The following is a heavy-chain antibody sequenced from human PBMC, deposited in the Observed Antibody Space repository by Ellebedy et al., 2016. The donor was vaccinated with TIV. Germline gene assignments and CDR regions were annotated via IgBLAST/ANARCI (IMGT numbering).Heavy chain of an antibody. CDR3: ARHQVVPAATGVMWFDP. D-gene: IGHD2-2*01. Sequence: MPSETLSLTCTVSGGSISSSNYYGGWIRQPPGKGLEWSGSFYYSGSPYYNPSLKSRVTISVDTSKSQFSLKLSSVHAADTAVYYCARHQVVPAATGVMWFDPWGQGTLVTVSS. CDR1: GGSISSSNYY. CDR2: FYYSGSP. J-gene: IGHJ5*02. V-gene: IGHV4-39*01.